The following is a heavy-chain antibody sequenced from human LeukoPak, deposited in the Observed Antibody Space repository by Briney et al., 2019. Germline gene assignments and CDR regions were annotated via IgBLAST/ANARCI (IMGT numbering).Heavy chain of an antibody. CDR3: AKNPYEYYFDY. CDR2: INPNSGGT. CDR1: GYTFTGHY. J-gene: IGHJ4*02. V-gene: IGHV1-2*02. D-gene: IGHD5-12*01. Sequence: ASVKVSCKASGYTFTGHYMHWVRQAPGQRLEWMGWINPNSGGTNYAQKFQGRVTMTRDASISTAYMELSRLRSDDTAVYYCAKNPYEYYFDYWGQGTLVTVSS.